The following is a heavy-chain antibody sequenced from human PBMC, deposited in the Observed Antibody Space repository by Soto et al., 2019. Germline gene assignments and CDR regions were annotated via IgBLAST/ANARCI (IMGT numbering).Heavy chain of an antibody. Sequence: ASVKVSCNASGYTFTSYYMHWVRQAPGQGLEWMGIINPSGGSTSYAQKFQGRVTMTRDTSTSTVYMELSSLRSEDTAVYYCARDRYDFWSGYYPNYYYYGMDVWGQGTTVTVSS. V-gene: IGHV1-46*01. CDR2: INPSGGST. D-gene: IGHD3-3*01. J-gene: IGHJ6*02. CDR3: ARDRYDFWSGYYPNYYYYGMDV. CDR1: GYTFTSYY.